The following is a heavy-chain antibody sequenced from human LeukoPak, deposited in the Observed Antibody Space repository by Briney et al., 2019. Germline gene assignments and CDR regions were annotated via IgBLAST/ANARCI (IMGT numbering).Heavy chain of an antibody. CDR3: ARDGDDVVVPAAIESVSLPDY. V-gene: IGHV3-7*01. D-gene: IGHD2-2*01. J-gene: IGHJ4*02. CDR2: IKMDGSEE. Sequence: GGSLRLSCAASGFTFSNYWMSWVRQAPGKGLEWVANIKMDGSEEYYVDSVKGRFTISRDNAKNSLYLQMNSLRAEDTAVYYCARDGDDVVVPAAIESVSLPDYWGQGTLVTVSS. CDR1: GFTFSNYW.